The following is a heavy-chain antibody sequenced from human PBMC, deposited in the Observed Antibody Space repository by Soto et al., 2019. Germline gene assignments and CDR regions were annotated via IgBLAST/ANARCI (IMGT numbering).Heavy chain of an antibody. Sequence: GASVKVSCKASGYTFANYYMHWVRQAPGQGLEWMGIITPSGGSTSYAQKFQGRVTMTRDTSTDIVYMELSGLRSEDTAMYYCATDSLWFGEAGYPYYFYYWGQGTLVTVSS. CDR1: GYTFANYY. CDR3: ATDSLWFGEAGYPYYFYY. CDR2: ITPSGGST. V-gene: IGHV1-46*03. D-gene: IGHD3-10*01. J-gene: IGHJ4*02.